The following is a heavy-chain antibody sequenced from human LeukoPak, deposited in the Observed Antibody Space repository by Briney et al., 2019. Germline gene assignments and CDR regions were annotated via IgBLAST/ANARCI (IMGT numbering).Heavy chain of an antibody. CDR2: ISGSGGSI. CDR1: GFTFISYD. Sequence: GGSLRLSCAASGFTFISYDMNWVRQAPGKGLEWVSYISGSGGSIYYTDSVKGRFTISRDNAKNSLYLQMDSLRAEDTAVYYCARDGPHYDFWSGPAYWGQGTLVTVSS. CDR3: ARDGPHYDFWSGPAY. V-gene: IGHV3-48*03. J-gene: IGHJ4*02. D-gene: IGHD3-3*01.